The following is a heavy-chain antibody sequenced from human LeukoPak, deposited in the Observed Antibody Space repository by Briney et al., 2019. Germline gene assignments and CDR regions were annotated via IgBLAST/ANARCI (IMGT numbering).Heavy chain of an antibody. CDR2: IHNAGST. Sequence: SETLPLTCTVSGDSISSSTYYWGWIRQPPGKGLEWIGSIHNAGSTYYNPSLKSRVSISVDTSKAHFSLKLRSATAADTAVYYCARHGGISGVGPTEDYWGQGTLVTVSS. CDR3: ARHGGISGVGPTEDY. J-gene: IGHJ4*02. D-gene: IGHD1-26*01. V-gene: IGHV4-39*01. CDR1: GDSISSSTYY.